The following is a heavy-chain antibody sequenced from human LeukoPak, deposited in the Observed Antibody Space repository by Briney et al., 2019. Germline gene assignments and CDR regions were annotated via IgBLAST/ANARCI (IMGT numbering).Heavy chain of an antibody. CDR2: INPNSGGT. CDR3: ASGPGSSSGWIDY. CDR1: GYTFTGYY. D-gene: IGHD6-19*01. J-gene: IGHJ4*02. V-gene: IGHV1-2*06. Sequence: EASVKVSCKASGYTFTGYYMHWVRQAPEQGLEWMGRINPNSGGTNYAQKFQGRVTMTRDTSISTAYMELSRLRSDDTAVYDCASGPGSSSGWIDYWGQGTLFTVSS.